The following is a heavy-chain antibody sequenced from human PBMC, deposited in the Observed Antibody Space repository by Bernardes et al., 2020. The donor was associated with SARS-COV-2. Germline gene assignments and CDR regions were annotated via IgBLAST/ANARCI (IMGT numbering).Heavy chain of an antibody. CDR2: IYTSGST. D-gene: IGHD6-13*01. CDR3: ARDSGTAAGIYYYYYYMDV. Sequence: SETLSLTCTVSGGSISSYYWSWIRQPAGKGLEWIGRIYTSGSTNYNPSLKSRVTMSVDTSKNQFSLKLSSVTAADTAVYYCARDSGTAAGIYYYYYYMDVWGKGTTVTVSS. J-gene: IGHJ6*03. CDR1: GGSISSYY. V-gene: IGHV4-4*07.